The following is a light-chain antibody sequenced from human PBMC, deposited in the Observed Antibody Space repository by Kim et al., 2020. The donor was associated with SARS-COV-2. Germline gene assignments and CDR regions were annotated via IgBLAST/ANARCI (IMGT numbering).Light chain of an antibody. V-gene: IGKV3-11*01. CDR3: QRRTNRPRALT. J-gene: IGKJ4*01. Sequence: PGEGATLTRRARQTLGGYLAWYQHKPGPPHRLLIYDDANRDTGIPDRFSGGGSGTDFSLTISNREPEDAAVDDCQRRTNRPRALTFGGGTKVDIK. CDR2: DDA. CDR1: QTLGGY.